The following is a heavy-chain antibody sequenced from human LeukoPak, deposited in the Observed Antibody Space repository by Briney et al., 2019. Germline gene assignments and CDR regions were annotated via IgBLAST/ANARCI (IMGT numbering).Heavy chain of an antibody. Sequence: SETLSLTCAVYGGSFSGYYWSWIRQPPGKGLEWIGEINHSGSTNYNLSLKSRVTISADTSKNQFSLKLSSVTAADTAVYYCARGINVASAFDIWGQGTMVTVSS. V-gene: IGHV4-34*01. D-gene: IGHD3-3*02. CDR1: GGSFSGYY. CDR2: INHSGST. CDR3: ARGINVASAFDI. J-gene: IGHJ3*02.